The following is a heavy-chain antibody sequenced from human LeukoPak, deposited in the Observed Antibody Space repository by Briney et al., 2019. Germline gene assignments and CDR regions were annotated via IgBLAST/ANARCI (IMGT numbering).Heavy chain of an antibody. Sequence: GGSLRLSCAASGFTFSRYWMHWVRQAPGKGLVWVSRINGDGSTTSYADSVKGGFTISRDNAKNTLYLQMNSLRSEDTAIYYCAEGTTGWGQGTLVTVSS. CDR3: AEGTTG. D-gene: IGHD1-1*01. V-gene: IGHV3-74*01. CDR1: GFTFSRYW. CDR2: INGDGSTT. J-gene: IGHJ1*01.